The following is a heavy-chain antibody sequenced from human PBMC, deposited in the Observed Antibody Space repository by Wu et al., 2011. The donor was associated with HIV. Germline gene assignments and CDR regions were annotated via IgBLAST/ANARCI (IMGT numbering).Heavy chain of an antibody. J-gene: IGHJ6*03. V-gene: IGHV1-69*14. D-gene: IGHD1-26*01. CDR3: ARGSTSRTYGTYTRYYYYYMDV. CDR1: GGTFSSYA. CDR2: IIPIFGTV. Sequence: QVQLVQSGAEVKKPGSSVKVSCKASGGTFSSYAISWVRQAPGQGLEWMGGIIPIFGTVNYAQKFQGRVTITADKSTSTAYMELSSLRSEDTAVYYCARGSTSRTYGTYTRYYYYYMDVWGKGTTVTVSS.